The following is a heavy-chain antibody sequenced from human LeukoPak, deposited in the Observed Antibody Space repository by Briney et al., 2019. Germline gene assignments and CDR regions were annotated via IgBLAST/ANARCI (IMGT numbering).Heavy chain of an antibody. CDR3: VKVRGRARVGYFDY. J-gene: IGHJ4*02. CDR2: IGSDNKP. CDR1: GFTFSAYA. V-gene: IGHV3-23*05. D-gene: IGHD1-26*01. Sequence: PGGSLRLSCEASGFTFSAYAMTWVRQAPGKGLEWVSSIGSDNKPHYSESVKGRFAISRDNSKSMLFLQLNSLRVEDTAIYYCVKVRGRARVGYFDYWGQGTLVTVSS.